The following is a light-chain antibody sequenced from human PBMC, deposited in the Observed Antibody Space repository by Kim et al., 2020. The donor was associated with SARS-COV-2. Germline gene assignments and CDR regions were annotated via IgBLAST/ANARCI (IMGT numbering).Light chain of an antibody. Sequence: SITHSVTGTRRDVGGYNYVSWYQHHPGKAPKLMIYDVNKRPSGIPDRCSGSKSGNTASLTVSGLQAEDEADYYCGSYTGSNNFAVFGGGTQLTVL. J-gene: IGLJ2*01. CDR3: GSYTGSNNFAV. V-gene: IGLV2-8*01. CDR2: DVN. CDR1: RRDVGGYNY.